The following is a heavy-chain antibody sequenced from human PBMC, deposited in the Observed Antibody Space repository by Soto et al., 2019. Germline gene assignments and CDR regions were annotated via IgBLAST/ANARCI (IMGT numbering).Heavy chain of an antibody. CDR3: ASGASRWYLFFFDP. CDR1: EGTFNSYA. J-gene: IGHJ5*02. D-gene: IGHD6-13*01. CDR2: IIPYYNTL. V-gene: IGHV1-69*01. Sequence: QAQVVQSGAEVWKPGSSVTLSCKASEGTFNSYAIAWVRQAPGQALEWMGGIIPYYNTLNYAQKFKDRVTITPQVSTNTVYMELSSLRSVDTVVYFCASGASRWYLFFFDPWPQGTLVTVPS.